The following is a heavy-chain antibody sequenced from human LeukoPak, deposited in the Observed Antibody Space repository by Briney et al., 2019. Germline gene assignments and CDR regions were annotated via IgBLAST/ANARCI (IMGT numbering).Heavy chain of an antibody. V-gene: IGHV3-30-3*01. CDR3: ARNHFDY. J-gene: IGHJ4*02. CDR2: ISYDGSNK. Sequence: PPGASLRLSCAASGFAFSSYAMHWVRQAPGKGLEWVAVISYDGSNKYYADSVKGRFTISRDNSKNTRYLQMNSLRAEDTAVYYCARNHFDYWGQGTLVTVSS. CDR1: GFAFSSYA.